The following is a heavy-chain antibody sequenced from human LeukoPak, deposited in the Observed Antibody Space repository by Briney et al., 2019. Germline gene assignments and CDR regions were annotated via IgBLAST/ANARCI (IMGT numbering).Heavy chain of an antibody. D-gene: IGHD3-22*01. CDR3: ARLYYYDSSGPPL. Sequence: PSETLSLTCIVSGGSTSSSSYYWGWIRQPPGKGLEWIGNIYYTGRTYYNPSLKSRVTISVDTSKNQFSLKLSSVSAADTAVYYCARLYYYDSSGPPLWGQGTLVTVSS. V-gene: IGHV4-39*01. CDR2: IYYTGRT. J-gene: IGHJ4*02. CDR1: GGSTSSSSYY.